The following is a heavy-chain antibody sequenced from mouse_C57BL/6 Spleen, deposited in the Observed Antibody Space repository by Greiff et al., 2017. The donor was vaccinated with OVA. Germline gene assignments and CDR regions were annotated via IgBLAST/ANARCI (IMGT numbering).Heavy chain of an antibody. Sequence: EVHLVESGGGLVQPGGSMKLSCVASGFTFSNYWMNWVRQSPEKGLEWVAQIRLKSDNYATHYAESVKGRFTISRDDSKSSVYLQMNNLRAEDTGIYYCTGEGGRGYWGQGTTLTVSS. CDR1: GFTFSNYW. J-gene: IGHJ2*01. CDR2: IRLKSDNYAT. V-gene: IGHV6-3*01. D-gene: IGHD1-1*02. CDR3: TGEGGRGY.